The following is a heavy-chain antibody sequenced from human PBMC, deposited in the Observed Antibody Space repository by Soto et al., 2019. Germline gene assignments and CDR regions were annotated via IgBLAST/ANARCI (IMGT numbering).Heavy chain of an antibody. J-gene: IGHJ4*02. Sequence: EVQLVESGGGLVQPGRSLRLSCAASGFTFDDYAMHWVRQAPGKGLEWVSGISWNSGSIGYADSVKGRFTISRDNAKNSLYLQMNSRRAEDTALYYCAKGVAAWGYFDYWGQGTLVTVSS. CDR3: AKGVAAWGYFDY. D-gene: IGHD2-15*01. CDR1: GFTFDDYA. V-gene: IGHV3-9*01. CDR2: ISWNSGSI.